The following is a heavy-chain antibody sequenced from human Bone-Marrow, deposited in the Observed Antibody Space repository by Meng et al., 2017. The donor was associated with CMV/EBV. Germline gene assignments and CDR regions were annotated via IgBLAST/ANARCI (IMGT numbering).Heavy chain of an antibody. CDR1: GGPISSYY. CDR2: IYYSGST. CDR3: ASTTQRAQLDY. Sequence: SETLSLTCTVSGGPISSYYWSWIRQPPGKGLEWIGYIYYSGSTNYNPSLKSRVTISVDTSKNQFSLKLSSVTAADTAVYYCASTTQRAQLDYWGQGTLVTVSS. J-gene: IGHJ4*02. D-gene: IGHD1-1*01. V-gene: IGHV4-59*01.